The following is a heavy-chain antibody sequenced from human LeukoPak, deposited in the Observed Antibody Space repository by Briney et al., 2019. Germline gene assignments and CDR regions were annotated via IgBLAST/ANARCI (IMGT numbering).Heavy chain of an antibody. Sequence: ASVKVSCKASGYTFTSYDINWVRQATGQELEGMGWMNPNSGNTGYAQTFQGRVTMTRNTSISTAYMELSSLRSEDTAVYYCARRGLYYDFWSGLAVAFDIWGQGTMVTVSS. CDR2: MNPNSGNT. CDR1: GYTFTSYD. CDR3: ARRGLYYDFWSGLAVAFDI. V-gene: IGHV1-8*01. J-gene: IGHJ3*02. D-gene: IGHD3-3*01.